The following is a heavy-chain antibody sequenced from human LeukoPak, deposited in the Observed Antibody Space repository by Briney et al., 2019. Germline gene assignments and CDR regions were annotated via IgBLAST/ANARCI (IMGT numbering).Heavy chain of an antibody. D-gene: IGHD2-15*01. J-gene: IGHJ4*02. Sequence: PGGSLRLSCAASGFTFSNAWMSWVRQAPGKGLEWVGRIKSKTDGGTTDYAAPVKGRFTISRDDSKNTLYLQMNSLRADDTAVYYCARYCSGDSCYGLIDYWGQGTLVTVSS. V-gene: IGHV3-15*01. CDR3: ARYCSGDSCYGLIDY. CDR2: IKSKTDGGTT. CDR1: GFTFSNAW.